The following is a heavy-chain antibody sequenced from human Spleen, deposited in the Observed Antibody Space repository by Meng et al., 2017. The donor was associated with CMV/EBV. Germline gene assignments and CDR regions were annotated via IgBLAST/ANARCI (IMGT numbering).Heavy chain of an antibody. Sequence: GGSLRLSCAVSGFNFNNFAMHWVRQAPGKGLEWVANIKQDGSEKYYVDSVKGRFTISRDNAKNSLYLQMNSLRAEDTAVYYCASSYFTYYYDSSGYSHRDLDSFWGQGTLVTVSS. J-gene: IGHJ4*02. CDR2: IKQDGSEK. V-gene: IGHV3-7*01. D-gene: IGHD3-22*01. CDR3: ASSYFTYYYDSSGYSHRDLDSF. CDR1: GFNFNNFA.